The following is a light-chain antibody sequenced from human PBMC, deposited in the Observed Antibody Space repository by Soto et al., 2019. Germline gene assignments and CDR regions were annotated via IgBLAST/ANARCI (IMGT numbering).Light chain of an antibody. V-gene: IGKV3-20*01. CDR2: GAS. CDR1: QSVSSSN. Sequence: EIVITQSPATLSVSPGERATLSCRASQSVSSSNLAWYQQRPGQAPRLLIYGASRRATGIPDRFSGSGSGTDFTLTISRLEPEDLAVYYCQQYDNSVWTFGQGTKVDIK. J-gene: IGKJ1*01. CDR3: QQYDNSVWT.